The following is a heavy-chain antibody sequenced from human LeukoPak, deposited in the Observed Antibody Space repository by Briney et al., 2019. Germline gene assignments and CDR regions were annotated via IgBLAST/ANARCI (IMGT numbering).Heavy chain of an antibody. CDR3: ARGGSYTAGAFDI. CDR1: RFTFSGYW. CDR2: ISSDGSST. Sequence: PGGSLKLSCAASRFTFSGYWMHWVRQFPGKGLVWVSRISSDGSSTSYAGSVRGRFTISRDNAKNTLYLQMNSLRAEDTAVYYCARGGSYTAGAFDIWGQGTLVTVSS. V-gene: IGHV3-74*01. D-gene: IGHD1-26*01. J-gene: IGHJ3*02.